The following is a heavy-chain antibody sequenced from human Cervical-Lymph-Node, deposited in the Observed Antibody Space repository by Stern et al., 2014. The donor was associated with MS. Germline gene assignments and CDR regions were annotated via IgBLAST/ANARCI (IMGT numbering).Heavy chain of an antibody. CDR3: AREGGAFDI. J-gene: IGHJ3*02. Sequence: QLQLQESGPGLVKPSETLSLTCTVSGGSISSYYWSWVRQPPGKGLEWIGYIYYSGSTTYNPSLKSRVTISVDTSKNQFSLKLSSVTAADTAVYYCAREGGAFDIWGQGTMVTVSS. CDR2: IYYSGST. V-gene: IGHV4-59*01. CDR1: GGSISSYY.